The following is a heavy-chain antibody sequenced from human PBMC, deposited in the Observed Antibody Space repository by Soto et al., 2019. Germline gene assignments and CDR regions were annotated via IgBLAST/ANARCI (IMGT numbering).Heavy chain of an antibody. Sequence: SVKVSCKASGGTFSSYAISWVRQAPGQGLEWMGGIIPIFGTANCAQKFQGRVTITADESTSTAYMELSSLRSEDTAVYYCARSCSSTSCYPRTGSVPNVEYNWFDPWGQGTLVTVSS. CDR1: GGTFSSYA. CDR2: IIPIFGTA. CDR3: ARSCSSTSCYPRTGSVPNVEYNWFDP. D-gene: IGHD2-2*01. J-gene: IGHJ5*02. V-gene: IGHV1-69*13.